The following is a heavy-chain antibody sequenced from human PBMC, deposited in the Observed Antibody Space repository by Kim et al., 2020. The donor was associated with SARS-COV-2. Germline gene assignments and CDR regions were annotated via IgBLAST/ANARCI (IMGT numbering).Heavy chain of an antibody. CDR3: ARDKVPGFGELLPKKYYYYYYGMDV. CDR2: ISSSGSTI. J-gene: IGHJ6*02. V-gene: IGHV3-48*03. D-gene: IGHD3-10*01. CDR1: GFTFSSYE. Sequence: GGSLRLSCAASGFTFSSYEMNWVRQAPGKGLEWVSYISSSGSTIYYADSVKGRFTISRDNAKNSLYLQMNSLRAEDTAVYYCARDKVPGFGELLPKKYYYYYYGMDVWGQGTTVTVSS.